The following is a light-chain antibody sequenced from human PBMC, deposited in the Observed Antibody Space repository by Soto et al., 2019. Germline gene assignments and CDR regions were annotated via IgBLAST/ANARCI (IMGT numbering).Light chain of an antibody. Sequence: QSALTQPPSASGSPGQSVTISCTGTSSDVGAYNYLSWYQQYPGKAPKLMIYEVSKRPSGVPDRFSGSKSGKTASLTVSGLQPEDEADYYCTSYAGNNIWVFGGGTKVTVL. J-gene: IGLJ3*02. CDR1: SSDVGAYNY. CDR3: TSYAGNNIWV. CDR2: EVS. V-gene: IGLV2-8*01.